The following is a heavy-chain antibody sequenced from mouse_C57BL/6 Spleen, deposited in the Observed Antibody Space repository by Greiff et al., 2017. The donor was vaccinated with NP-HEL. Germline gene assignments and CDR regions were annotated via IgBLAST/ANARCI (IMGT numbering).Heavy chain of an antibody. CDR1: GFTFSSYA. J-gene: IGHJ1*03. CDR3: ARDEASYGSSPYWYFDV. D-gene: IGHD1-1*01. CDR2: ISDGGSYT. Sequence: EVNVVESGGGLVKPGGSLRLSCAASGFTFSSYAMSWVRQTPEKRLEWVATISDGGSYTYYPDNVKGRFTISRDNAKNNLYLQMSHLKSEDTAMYYCARDEASYGSSPYWYFDVWGTGTTVTVSS. V-gene: IGHV5-4*01.